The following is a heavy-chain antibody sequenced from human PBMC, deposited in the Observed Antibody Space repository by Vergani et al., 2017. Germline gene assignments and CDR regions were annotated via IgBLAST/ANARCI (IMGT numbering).Heavy chain of an antibody. CDR3: AKYGTIVVVTATDAFDI. V-gene: IGHV3-23*01. J-gene: IGHJ3*02. CDR1: GFTFSSYA. Sequence: EVQLLESGGGLVQPGGSLRLSCAASGFTFSSYAMSWVRQAPGKGLEWVSAISGSGGSTYYADSVKGRFTISRDNSKNTLYLQMNSLRAEDTAVYYFAKYGTIVVVTATDAFDIWGQGTMVTVSS. D-gene: IGHD2-21*02. CDR2: ISGSGGST.